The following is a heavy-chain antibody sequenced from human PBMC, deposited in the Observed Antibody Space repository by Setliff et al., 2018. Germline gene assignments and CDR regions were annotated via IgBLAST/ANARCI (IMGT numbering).Heavy chain of an antibody. Sequence: ASVKVSCKASGYSFSGYYTHWVRQAPGQGLEWMGWINPNSGGTDYAQRFQGRVTMSGDTSISTAYMELSGLRSDDTAIYYCARDTEEIRGDYGAFNIWGQGTMVTVSS. V-gene: IGHV1-2*02. CDR3: ARDTEEIRGDYGAFNI. CDR2: INPNSGGT. CDR1: GYSFSGYY. J-gene: IGHJ3*02. D-gene: IGHD4-17*01.